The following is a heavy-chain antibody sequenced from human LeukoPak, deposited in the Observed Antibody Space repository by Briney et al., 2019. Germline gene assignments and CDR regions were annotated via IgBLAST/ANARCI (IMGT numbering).Heavy chain of an antibody. V-gene: IGHV4-34*01. D-gene: IGHD5-12*01. CDR3: TRMATGHDY. J-gene: IGHJ4*01. Sequence: SETLSLTSAVSGVSFDDYYWAWVRQTPGKGLEWIGEINHSGYTNDSPSLKSRVTLSIDTSRKQFSLNLRSVTVADAGTYCCTRMATGHDYWGQRSPVTVSS. CDR1: GVSFDDYY. CDR2: INHSGYT.